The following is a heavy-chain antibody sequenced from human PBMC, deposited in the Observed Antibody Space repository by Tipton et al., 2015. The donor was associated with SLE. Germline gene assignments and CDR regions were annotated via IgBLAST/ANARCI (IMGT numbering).Heavy chain of an antibody. J-gene: IGHJ4*02. V-gene: IGHV4-59*01. Sequence: TLSLTCTVSGGSISSYFWNWIRRPPGKGLEWIGFIHHSGSTNYNPSFKRRVTISVDTSKNQFSLKLSSLTAADTAVYYCARVSAAGTVRYFDYWGQGTLVTVSS. D-gene: IGHD6-25*01. CDR1: GGSISSYF. CDR2: IHHSGST. CDR3: ARVSAAGTVRYFDY.